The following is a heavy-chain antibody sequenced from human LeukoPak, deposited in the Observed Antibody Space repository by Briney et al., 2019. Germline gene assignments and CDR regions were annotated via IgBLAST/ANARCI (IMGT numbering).Heavy chain of an antibody. D-gene: IGHD6-19*01. J-gene: IGHJ6*02. Sequence: GASVKVSCKASGYTFTGYYIHWVRQAPGQGLEWMGWINPNSGGTNYAQKLQGRVTMTRDTSISTAYMELSRLRSDDTAVYYCARVQIAVAGFVARGYYGMDVWGQGTTVTVSS. CDR3: ARVQIAVAGFVARGYYGMDV. CDR2: INPNSGGT. V-gene: IGHV1-2*02. CDR1: GYTFTGYY.